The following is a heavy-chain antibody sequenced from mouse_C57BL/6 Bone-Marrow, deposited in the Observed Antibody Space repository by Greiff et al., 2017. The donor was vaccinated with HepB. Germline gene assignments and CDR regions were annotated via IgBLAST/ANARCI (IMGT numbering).Heavy chain of an antibody. CDR1: GYSITSGYY. V-gene: IGHV3-6*01. Sequence: EVQLKESGPGLVKPSQSLSLTCSVTGYSITSGYYWNWIRQFPGNKLEWMGYISYDGSNNYNPSLKNRISITRDTSKNQFFLKLNSVTTEDTATYYCARGKLGEDYWGQGTTLTVSS. D-gene: IGHD4-1*01. CDR3: ARGKLGEDY. J-gene: IGHJ2*01. CDR2: ISYDGSN.